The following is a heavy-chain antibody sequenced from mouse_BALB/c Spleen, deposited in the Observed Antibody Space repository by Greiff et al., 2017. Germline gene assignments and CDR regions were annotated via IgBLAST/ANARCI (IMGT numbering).Heavy chain of an antibody. V-gene: IGHV1S81*02. Sequence: VQLQQSGAELVKPGASVKLSCKASGYTFTSYWMHWVKQRPGQGLEWIGEINPSNGRTNYNEKFKSKATLTVDKSSSTAYMQLSSLTSEDSAVYYCARSLDSSGYVGYYAMDYWGQGTSVTVSS. CDR2: INPSNGRT. D-gene: IGHD3-2*01. CDR1: GYTFTSYW. J-gene: IGHJ4*01. CDR3: ARSLDSSGYVGYYAMDY.